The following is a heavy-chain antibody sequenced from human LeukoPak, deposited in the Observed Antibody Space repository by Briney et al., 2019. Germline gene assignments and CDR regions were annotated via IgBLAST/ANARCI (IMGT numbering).Heavy chain of an antibody. D-gene: IGHD6-19*01. J-gene: IGHJ2*01. Sequence: SETLSLTCTVSGGSISSSSYYWGWIRQPPGKGLEWIGSIYYSGSTYYNPSLKSRVTISVDTSKNQFSLKLSSVTAADTAVYYCASLLAVRGYFDLWGRGTLVTVSS. CDR2: IYYSGST. CDR1: GGSISSSSYY. V-gene: IGHV4-39*01. CDR3: ASLLAVRGYFDL.